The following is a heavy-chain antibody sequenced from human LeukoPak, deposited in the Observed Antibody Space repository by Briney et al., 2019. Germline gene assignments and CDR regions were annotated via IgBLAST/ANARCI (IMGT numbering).Heavy chain of an antibody. J-gene: IGHJ4*02. D-gene: IGHD6-6*01. CDR2: ISSSSSYI. CDR1: GFTFSTYW. CDR3: ASPKYSSSSSIV. V-gene: IGHV3-21*01. Sequence: GGSLRLSCAASGFTFSTYWMHWVRQAPGKGLDWVSTISSSSSYIYYADSVKGRFTISRDNAKNSLYLQMNSLRAEDTAVYYCASPKYSSSSSIVWGRGTLVTVSS.